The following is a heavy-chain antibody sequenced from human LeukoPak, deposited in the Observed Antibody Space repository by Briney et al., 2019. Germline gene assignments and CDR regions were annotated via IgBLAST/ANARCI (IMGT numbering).Heavy chain of an antibody. Sequence: AASVKVSCKASGCTFTSYGISWVRQAPGQGLEWMGWISAYNGNTNYAQKLQGRVTMTTDTSTSTAYMELRSLRSDDTAVYYCARAMGYYYDSSGYYYFDYWGQGTLVTVSS. CDR1: GCTFTSYG. CDR3: ARAMGYYYDSSGYYYFDY. J-gene: IGHJ4*02. V-gene: IGHV1-18*01. CDR2: ISAYNGNT. D-gene: IGHD3-22*01.